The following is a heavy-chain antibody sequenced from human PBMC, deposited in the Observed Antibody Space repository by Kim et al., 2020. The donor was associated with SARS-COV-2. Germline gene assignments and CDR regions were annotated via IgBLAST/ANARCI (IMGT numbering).Heavy chain of an antibody. CDR3: AKGWGFDN. CDR1: GFTFSTHY. Sequence: GGSLRLSCEASGFTFSTHYMSWVRQAPGKGLEWVANIKEDASDESYADTVKGRFTISRDNARNSLYLQMNNLRVEDTADYYCAKGWGFDNWGQGTLVTVS. D-gene: IGHD3-16*01. CDR2: IKEDASDE. J-gene: IGHJ4*02. V-gene: IGHV3-7*01.